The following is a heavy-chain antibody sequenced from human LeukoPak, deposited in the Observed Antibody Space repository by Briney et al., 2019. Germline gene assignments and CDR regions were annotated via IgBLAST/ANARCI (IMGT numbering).Heavy chain of an antibody. CDR1: GGTFSSYA. D-gene: IGHD4-17*01. J-gene: IGHJ4*02. CDR3: ARSMDYGDYVLGGY. CDR2: IIPIFGTA. Sequence: ASVKVSCKASGGTFSSYAISWVRQAPGQGLEWMGGIIPIFGTANYAQKFQGRVTITADKSTSTAYMELSSLRSEDTAVYYCARSMDYGDYVLGGYRGQGTLVTVSS. V-gene: IGHV1-69*06.